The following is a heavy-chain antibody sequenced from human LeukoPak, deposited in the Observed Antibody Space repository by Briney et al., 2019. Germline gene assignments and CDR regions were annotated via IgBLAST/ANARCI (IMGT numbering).Heavy chain of an antibody. V-gene: IGHV4-59*01. J-gene: IGHJ3*02. CDR3: ARGGGYSGSRFPRAFDI. Sequence: SETLSLTCTVSGGSISSYYWSWIRQPPGKGLEWIGYIYYSGSTNYNPSLKSRVTISVDTSKNQFSLKLSSVTAADTAVYYCARGGGYSGSRFPRAFDIWGQGTMVTVSS. CDR1: GGSISSYY. CDR2: IYYSGST. D-gene: IGHD1-26*01.